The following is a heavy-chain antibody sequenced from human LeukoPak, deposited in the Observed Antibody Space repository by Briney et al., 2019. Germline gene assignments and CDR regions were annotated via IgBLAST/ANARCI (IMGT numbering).Heavy chain of an antibody. CDR2: IRYDGSNK. Sequence: GGSLRLSCAASGFTFSSYGMHWVRQAPGKGLEWVAFIRYDGSNKYYADSVKGRFTISRDNSKNTLYLQMNSLRAEDTAVHYCAKVRGAQYYFDYWGQGTLVTVSS. CDR1: GFTFSSYG. J-gene: IGHJ4*02. V-gene: IGHV3-30*02. CDR3: AKVRGAQYYFDY. D-gene: IGHD3-10*01.